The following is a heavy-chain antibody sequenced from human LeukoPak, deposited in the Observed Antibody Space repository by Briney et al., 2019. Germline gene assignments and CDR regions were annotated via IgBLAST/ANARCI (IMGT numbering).Heavy chain of an antibody. V-gene: IGHV3-7*01. CDR3: ARYGRNWDLDS. Sequence: GGSLRLSCAVSGFTFNSNRMSWVRQAPGKGLEWVAHIKQDGSERYYVDSVKGRYTISRDNAQNSLYLQMNSLRVEDTAVYYCARYGRNWDLDSWGQGTLVTVPS. CDR2: IKQDGSER. CDR1: GFTFNSNR. D-gene: IGHD7-27*01. J-gene: IGHJ4*02.